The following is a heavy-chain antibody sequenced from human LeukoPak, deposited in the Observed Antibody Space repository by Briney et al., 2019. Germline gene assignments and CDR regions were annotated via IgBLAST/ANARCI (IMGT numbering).Heavy chain of an antibody. CDR2: INWNSGSI. J-gene: IGHJ4*02. D-gene: IGHD3-22*01. Sequence: GGSLRLSCAASGFTFDDYAMHWVRQAPGKGLEWVSGINWNSGSIGYADSVKGRFTISRDNAKNSLYLQVNSLRAEDTALYYCAKSYYYDSSGFMSHWGQGTLVTVSS. V-gene: IGHV3-9*01. CDR3: AKSYYYDSSGFMSH. CDR1: GFTFDDYA.